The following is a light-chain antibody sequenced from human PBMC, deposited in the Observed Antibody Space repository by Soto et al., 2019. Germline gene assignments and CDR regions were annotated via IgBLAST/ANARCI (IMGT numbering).Light chain of an antibody. CDR2: GAS. V-gene: IGKV3-20*01. CDR3: QQYVRPLFT. J-gene: IGKJ3*01. Sequence: EIVLTQSPGTLSVSPGERATLSCRASQSVSSSYLAWYQQKPGPAPRLIISGASSRATGIPDRFSGSGSGTDSPLTISMLYPEYVVVYYCQQYVRPLFTFGPGTKVDIK. CDR1: QSVSSSY.